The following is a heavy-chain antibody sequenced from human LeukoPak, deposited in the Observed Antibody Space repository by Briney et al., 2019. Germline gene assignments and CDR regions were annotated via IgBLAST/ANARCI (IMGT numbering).Heavy chain of an antibody. CDR1: GFTFSDRY. Sequence: GGSLRLSCAASGFTFSDRYIDWVRQAPGKGLEWVGRIRDKANGYTTEYAASVKDRFTFSRDDSKKSVSLQINSLKTEDTAVYYCARVGNSGGYYYPLDYWGQGTLVTVSS. CDR3: ARVGNSGGYYYPLDY. CDR2: IRDKANGYTT. V-gene: IGHV3-72*01. D-gene: IGHD3-22*01. J-gene: IGHJ4*02.